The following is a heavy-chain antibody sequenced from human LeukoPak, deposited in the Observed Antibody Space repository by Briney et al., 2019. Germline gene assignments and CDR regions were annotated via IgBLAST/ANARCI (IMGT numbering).Heavy chain of an antibody. D-gene: IGHD3-22*01. CDR2: ISAYNGNT. CDR3: ARDKWYYDSSGYYYYFDY. CDR1: GYTFTSYG. Sequence: ASVKVSCKASGYTFTSYGISWVRQAPGQGLEWMGWISAYNGNTNYAQKLQGRVTMTTDTSTSTAYMELRSLRSDDTAVYYCARDKWYYDSSGYYYYFDYWGQGTPVTVSS. V-gene: IGHV1-18*01. J-gene: IGHJ4*02.